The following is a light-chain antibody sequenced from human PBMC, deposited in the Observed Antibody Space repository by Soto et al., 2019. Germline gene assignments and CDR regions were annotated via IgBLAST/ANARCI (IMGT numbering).Light chain of an antibody. Sequence: EVVITQSPATLSVSPGEGVTLSCRANQGIGDTLAWYQHKPGQTPRLLIYDTSTRATGVPARFSGSRSGTDFTLTISSLEPEDFAVYFCHQRNKFGQGTRLEIK. CDR3: HQRNK. J-gene: IGKJ5*01. CDR1: QGIGDT. V-gene: IGKV3D-11*01. CDR2: DTS.